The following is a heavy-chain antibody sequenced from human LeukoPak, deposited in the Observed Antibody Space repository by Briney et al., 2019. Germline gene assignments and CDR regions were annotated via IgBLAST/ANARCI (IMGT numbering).Heavy chain of an antibody. CDR1: GGSFSGYY. CDR2: INHSGST. D-gene: IGHD4-17*01. CDR3: ARGRAGALYFDY. V-gene: IGHV4-34*01. Sequence: SETLSLTCAVYGGSFSGYYWSWIRQPPGKGREWIGEINHSGSTNYNPSLKSRVTISVDTSKNQFSLKLSSVTAADTAVYYCARGRAGALYFDYWGQGTLVTVSS. J-gene: IGHJ4*02.